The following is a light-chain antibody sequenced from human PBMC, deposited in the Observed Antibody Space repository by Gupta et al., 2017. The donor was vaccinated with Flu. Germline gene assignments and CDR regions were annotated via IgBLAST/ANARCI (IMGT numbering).Light chain of an antibody. CDR2: GAS. CDR3: QQYNSWPPIT. J-gene: IGKJ5*01. Sequence: EIVMTQSPATLSVSPGERATLSCRASQSVSNNLAWYQQKPGQPPRLLSYGASTKATGVPARFSGSGSGTEFTLTIISLQSEDFAVYYCQQYNSWPPITFGQGTRLEIK. V-gene: IGKV3D-15*01. CDR1: QSVSNN.